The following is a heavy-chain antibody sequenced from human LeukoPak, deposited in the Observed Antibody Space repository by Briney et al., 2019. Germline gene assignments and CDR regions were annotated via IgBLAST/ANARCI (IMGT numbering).Heavy chain of an antibody. D-gene: IGHD3-3*01. CDR1: GFTFSSYW. Sequence: GGSLRLSCAASGFTFSSYWMSWVRQAPGKGLEWVANIKHDGSEKYYVDSVKGRFTISRDNAKNSLYLQMNSLRAEDTAVYYCARSWPKRNDFWSKVSYYWGQGTLVTVSS. CDR3: ARSWPKRNDFWSKVSYY. V-gene: IGHV3-7*01. J-gene: IGHJ4*02. CDR2: IKHDGSEK.